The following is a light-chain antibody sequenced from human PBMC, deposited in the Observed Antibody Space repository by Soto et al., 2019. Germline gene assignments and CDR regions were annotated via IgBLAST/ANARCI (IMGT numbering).Light chain of an antibody. CDR1: QNILYSSNNKKY. Sequence: DIVMTQSPDSGAVFLGERATINCKSSQNILYSSNNKKYLAWYQQTPGQPPKXXTYWASPRESGVPDRISGSGSGTDFTLTISSLKDEDVAVYYCQQYYSIPQTFGQGTKVDI. CDR2: WAS. CDR3: QQYYSIPQT. V-gene: IGKV4-1*01. J-gene: IGKJ1*01.